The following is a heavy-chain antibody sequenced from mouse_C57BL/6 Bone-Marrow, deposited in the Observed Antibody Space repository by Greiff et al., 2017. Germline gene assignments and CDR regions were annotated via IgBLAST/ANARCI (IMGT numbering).Heavy chain of an antibody. CDR1: GFTFSDYG. V-gene: IGHV5-17*01. CDR3: ARRYDYDWFAY. CDR2: ISSGSSTI. D-gene: IGHD2-4*01. J-gene: IGHJ3*01. Sequence: EVKLMESGGGLVKPGGSLKLSCAASGFTFSDYGMHWVCQAPEKGLEWVAYISSGSSTIYYADTVKGRFTISRDNAKNTLFLQMTSLRSEDTAMYYCARRYDYDWFAYWGQGTLVTVSA.